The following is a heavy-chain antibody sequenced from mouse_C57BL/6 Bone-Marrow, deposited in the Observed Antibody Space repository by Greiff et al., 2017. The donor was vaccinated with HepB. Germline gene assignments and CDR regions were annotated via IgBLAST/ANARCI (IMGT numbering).Heavy chain of an antibody. CDR2: IDPENGDT. CDR1: GFNIKDDY. Sequence: EVQLQQSGAELVRPGASVKLSCTASGFNIKDDYMHWVKQRPEQGLEWIGWIDPENGDTEYSSKFQGNSTITADTSSNTAYLQLSSLTSEDTAVYYCTRGLRREAWFAYWGQGTLVTVSA. D-gene: IGHD2-4*01. J-gene: IGHJ3*01. V-gene: IGHV14-4*01. CDR3: TRGLRREAWFAY.